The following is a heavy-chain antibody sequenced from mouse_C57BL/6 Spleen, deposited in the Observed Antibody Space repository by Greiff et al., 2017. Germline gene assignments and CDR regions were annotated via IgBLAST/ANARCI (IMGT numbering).Heavy chain of an antibody. D-gene: IGHD2-1*01. CDR2: ISSGSSTI. CDR3: ARPPYGNYAMDY. CDR1: GFTFSDYG. J-gene: IGHJ4*01. Sequence: DVQLVESGGGLVKPGGSLKLSCAASGFTFSDYGMHWVRQAPEKGLEWVAYISSGSSTIYYADTVKGRFTISRDNAKNTLFLQMTSLRYEDTAMYYFARPPYGNYAMDYWGQGTSVTVSS. V-gene: IGHV5-17*01.